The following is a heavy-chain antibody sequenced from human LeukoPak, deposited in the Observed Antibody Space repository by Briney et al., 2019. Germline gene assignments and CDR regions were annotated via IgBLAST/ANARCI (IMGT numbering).Heavy chain of an antibody. CDR2: IYYSGST. Sequence: PSETLSLTCTVSGGSISSYYWSWIRQPPGKGLEWIGYIYYSGSTNYNPSLKSRVTISVDTSKNQFSLKLSSVTAADTAVYYCARKGIAARDPADYWGQGTLVTVSS. CDR1: GGSISSYY. J-gene: IGHJ4*02. CDR3: ARKGIAARDPADY. D-gene: IGHD6-6*01. V-gene: IGHV4-59*01.